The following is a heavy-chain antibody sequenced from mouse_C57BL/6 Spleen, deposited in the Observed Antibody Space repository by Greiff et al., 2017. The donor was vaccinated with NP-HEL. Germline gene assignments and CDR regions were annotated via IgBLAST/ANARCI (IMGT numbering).Heavy chain of an antibody. CDR2: IDPSDSYT. CDR1: GYTFTSYW. V-gene: IGHV1-69*01. CDR3: ARIGGTGFAY. D-gene: IGHD2-14*01. Sequence: VQLQQPGAELVMPGASVKLSCKASGYTFTSYWMHWVKQRPGQGLEWIGEIDPSDSYTNYNQKFKGKSTLTVDKSSSTAYMQLSSLTSEDSAVYYCARIGGTGFAYWGQGTLVTVSA. J-gene: IGHJ3*01.